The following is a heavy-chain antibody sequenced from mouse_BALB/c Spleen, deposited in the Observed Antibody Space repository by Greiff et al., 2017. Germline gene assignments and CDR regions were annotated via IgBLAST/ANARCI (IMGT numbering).Heavy chain of an antibody. D-gene: IGHD2-3*01. V-gene: IGHV1-54*03. Sequence: QVQLQQSGAELVRPGTSVKVSCKASGYAFTNYLIEWVKQRPGQGLEWIGVINPGSGGTNYNEKFKGKATLTADKSSSTAYMQLSSLTSDDSAVYFCARYGYYEAMDYWGQGTSVTVSS. CDR1: GYAFTNYL. CDR3: ARYGYYEAMDY. CDR2: INPGSGGT. J-gene: IGHJ4*01.